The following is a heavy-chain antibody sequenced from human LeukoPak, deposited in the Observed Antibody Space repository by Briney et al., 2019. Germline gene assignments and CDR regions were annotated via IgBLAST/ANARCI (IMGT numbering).Heavy chain of an antibody. CDR1: GFAFSAYW. D-gene: IGHD3-16*01. CDR3: ARDAEFSTITFGDY. V-gene: IGHV3-74*01. CDR2: ITTDGSDS. J-gene: IGHJ4*02. Sequence: GGSLRLSCEVSGFAFSAYWMSWVRQAPGKGLGWVSRITTDGSDSGYADPVKGRFTVSRDNAKNSLYLQMNSVRAEDTAVYYCARDAEFSTITFGDYWGQGTLVTVSS.